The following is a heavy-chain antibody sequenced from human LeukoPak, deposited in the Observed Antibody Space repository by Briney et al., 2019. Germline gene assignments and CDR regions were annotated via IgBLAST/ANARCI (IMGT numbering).Heavy chain of an antibody. CDR3: ARVPVRTYCSGGSCYSRPFYYFDY. D-gene: IGHD2-15*01. CDR2: INHSGST. Sequence: PSETLSLTCAVYGGSFSGYYWSWIRQPPGKGLEWIGEINHSGSTNYNPSLKSRVTISVDTSKNQFSLKLSSVTAADTDVYYCARVPVRTYCSGGSCYSRPFYYFDYWGQGTLVTVSS. J-gene: IGHJ4*02. CDR1: GGSFSGYY. V-gene: IGHV4-34*01.